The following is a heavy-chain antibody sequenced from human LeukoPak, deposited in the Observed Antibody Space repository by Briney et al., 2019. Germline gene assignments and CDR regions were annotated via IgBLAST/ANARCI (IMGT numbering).Heavy chain of an antibody. CDR2: ISYDGSNK. D-gene: IGHD3-3*01. V-gene: IGHV3-30-3*01. CDR1: GFTFSSYA. CDR3: ASGPFNDFWSGHHGFDP. Sequence: GGSLRLSCAASGFTFSSYAMHWVRQAPGKGLEWVAVISYDGSNKYYADSVKGRSTISRDNSKNTLYLQMNSLRAEDTAVYYCASGPFNDFWSGHHGFDPWGQGTLVTVSS. J-gene: IGHJ5*02.